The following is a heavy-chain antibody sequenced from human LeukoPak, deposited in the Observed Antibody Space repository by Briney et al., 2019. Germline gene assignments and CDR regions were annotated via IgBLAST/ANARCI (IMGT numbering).Heavy chain of an antibody. J-gene: IGHJ4*02. Sequence: PGRSLRLSCVASRFTFSSYSMNWVRQATGKGLEWVPSISSSSSYIYYADSVKGRFTISRDNAKNSLYLQMNSLRAEDTAVYYCARDFSSSLDYWGQGTLVTVSS. CDR2: ISSSSSYI. CDR1: RFTFSSYS. CDR3: ARDFSSSLDY. D-gene: IGHD6-13*01. V-gene: IGHV3-21*01.